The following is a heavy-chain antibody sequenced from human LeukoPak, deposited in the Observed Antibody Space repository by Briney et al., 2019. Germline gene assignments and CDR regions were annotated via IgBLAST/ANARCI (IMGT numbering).Heavy chain of an antibody. D-gene: IGHD2-15*01. CDR3: ARWRYCSGGSCYRGLGWFDP. Sequence: ASVKVSCKASGYTFTSYGISWVRQAPGQGLEWIGWISAYNGNTNYAQKLQGRVTMTTDTSTSTAYMELRSLRSDDTAVYYCARWRYCSGGSCYRGLGWFDPWGQGTLVTVSS. CDR2: ISAYNGNT. J-gene: IGHJ5*02. CDR1: GYTFTSYG. V-gene: IGHV1-18*01.